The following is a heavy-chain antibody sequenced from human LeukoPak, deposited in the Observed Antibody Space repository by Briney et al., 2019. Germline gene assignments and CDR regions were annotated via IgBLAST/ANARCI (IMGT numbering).Heavy chain of an antibody. V-gene: IGHV3-30*02. CDR3: AKDLFGDYVWGTYRAIDT. CDR2: TRYDGSNK. J-gene: IGHJ4*02. CDR1: GFSISRYG. Sequence: GGSLRLSCAGSGFSISRYGMHWVRQPPGKGLEWVAFTRYDGSNKYFADSAKGRFTISRDNSKNTLYLQMQSLRLEDSAIYYCAKDLFGDYVWGTYRAIDTWGQGTLVTVSS. D-gene: IGHD3-16*02.